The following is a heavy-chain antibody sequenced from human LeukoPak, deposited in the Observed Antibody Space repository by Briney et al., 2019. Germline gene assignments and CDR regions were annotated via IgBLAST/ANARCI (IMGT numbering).Heavy chain of an antibody. J-gene: IGHJ5*02. CDR2: IIPIFGTA. CDR1: GGTFSSYA. V-gene: IGHV1-69*06. D-gene: IGHD3-10*01. Sequence: SVKVSCKASGGTFSSYAISWVRQAPGQGLEWMGGIIPIFGTANYAQKFQGRVTITADKSTSTAYMELSSLRSEDTAVYYCARIDPPYYYGSGNWFDPWGQGTLVTVSS. CDR3: ARIDPPYYYGSGNWFDP.